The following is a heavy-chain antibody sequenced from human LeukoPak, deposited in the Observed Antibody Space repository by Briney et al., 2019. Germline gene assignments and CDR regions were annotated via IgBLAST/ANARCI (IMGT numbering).Heavy chain of an antibody. Sequence: SGGSLRLSCAASGFSFSYHAMHWVRQAPGKGLEWVAVISDDGSNKYYSDSVRGRFTMSRDNSKNTLYLQMNSLRAEDTAVYYCARAQTLVRGVIRKRGDFDYWGQGTLVTVSS. CDR2: ISDDGSNK. CDR1: GFSFSYHA. CDR3: ARAQTLVRGVIRKRGDFDY. V-gene: IGHV3-30-3*01. J-gene: IGHJ4*02. D-gene: IGHD3-10*01.